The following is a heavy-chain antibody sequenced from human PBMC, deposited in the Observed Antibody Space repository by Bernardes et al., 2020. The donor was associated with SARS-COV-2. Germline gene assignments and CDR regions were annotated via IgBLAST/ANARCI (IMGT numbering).Heavy chain of an antibody. CDR3: ARGENFWSVLELNNWFDP. CDR1: GYTFTGYY. CDR2: INPNNPNSDGT. V-gene: IGHV1-2*02. J-gene: IGHJ5*02. Sequence: ASVKVSCKASGYTFTGYYIHWVRQAPGQGLEWMGWINPNNPNSDGTNYAQKFQGRVTMTGDTSISTVYMDLDRLTSDDTAVYYCARGENFWSVLELNNWFDPWGQGTLVTVSS. D-gene: IGHD3-3*01.